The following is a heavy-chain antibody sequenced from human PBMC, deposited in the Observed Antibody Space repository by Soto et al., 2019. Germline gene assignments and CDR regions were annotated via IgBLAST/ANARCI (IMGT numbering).Heavy chain of an antibody. J-gene: IGHJ4*02. CDR2: IYSGGST. Sequence: SGGSLRLSCAASGFTVSSNYMSWVRQAPGKGLEWVSVIYSGGSTYYADSVKGRFTISRDNSKNTLYLQMNSLRAEDTAVYYCARDIWFGELRVLDYWGQGTLVTVSS. CDR1: GFTVSSNY. D-gene: IGHD3-10*01. CDR3: ARDIWFGELRVLDY. V-gene: IGHV3-66*01.